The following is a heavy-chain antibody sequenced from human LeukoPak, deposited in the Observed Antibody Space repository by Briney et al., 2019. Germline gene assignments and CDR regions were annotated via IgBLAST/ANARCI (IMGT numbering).Heavy chain of an antibody. Sequence: GGSLRLSCAASGFTFSTYGMHWVRQAPGKGLEWVAVISYDGSNKYYADSVKGRFTISRDNSKNTLYLQMNSLRAEDTALYYCARDNVAVAGTDYWGQGTLVTVSS. D-gene: IGHD6-19*01. CDR2: ISYDGSNK. CDR1: GFTFSTYG. V-gene: IGHV3-33*05. CDR3: ARDNVAVAGTDY. J-gene: IGHJ4*02.